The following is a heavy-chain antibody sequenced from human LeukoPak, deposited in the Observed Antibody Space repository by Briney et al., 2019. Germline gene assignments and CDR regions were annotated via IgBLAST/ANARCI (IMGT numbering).Heavy chain of an antibody. D-gene: IGHD3-9*01. CDR2: IYYSGST. J-gene: IGHJ4*02. V-gene: IGHV4-39*01. Sequence: SETLSLTCTVSGGSISSSSYYWGWIHQPPGKGLEWIGSIYYSGSTYYNPSLKSRVTISVDTSKNQFSLKLSSVTAADTAVYYCARQYYDILTGPRFDYWGQGTLVTVSS. CDR1: GGSISSSSYY. CDR3: ARQYYDILTGPRFDY.